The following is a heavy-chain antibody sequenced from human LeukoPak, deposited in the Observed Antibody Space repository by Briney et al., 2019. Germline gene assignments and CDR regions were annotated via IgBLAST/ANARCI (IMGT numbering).Heavy chain of an antibody. CDR3: ARDRGHSGYDLYDY. Sequence: PGGALSLSCAASGFAFMNYWMGWGRRAPGKGLEGGANIKHDGREIYYVDFVQGRFTISRDPAKDSLYLQMHSLRAQDTPVYYCARDRGHSGYDLYDYWGQGTLVTVSS. V-gene: IGHV3-7*01. CDR2: IKHDGREI. D-gene: IGHD5-12*01. CDR1: GFAFMNYW. J-gene: IGHJ4*02.